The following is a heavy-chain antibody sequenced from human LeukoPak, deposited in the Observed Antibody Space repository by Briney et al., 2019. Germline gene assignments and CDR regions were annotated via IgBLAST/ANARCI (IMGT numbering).Heavy chain of an antibody. CDR3: ARGRTSVAGTNDNWFDP. J-gene: IGHJ5*02. CDR1: GGSISSYY. D-gene: IGHD6-19*01. Sequence: PSETLSLTCTVSGGSISSYYWSWIRQPPGKGLEWIGYIYYSGSTNYNPSLKSRVTISVDTSKNQFSLKLSSVTAADTAVYYCARGRTSVAGTNDNWFDPWGQGTLVTVSS. CDR2: IYYSGST. V-gene: IGHV4-59*01.